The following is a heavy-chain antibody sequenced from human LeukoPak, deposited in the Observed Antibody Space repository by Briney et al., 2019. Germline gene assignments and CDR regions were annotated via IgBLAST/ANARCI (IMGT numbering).Heavy chain of an antibody. CDR2: ISNDGVYT. J-gene: IGHJ4*02. CDR1: GFTFRNYA. V-gene: IGHV3-23*01. D-gene: IGHD6-6*01. CDR3: ARASIAARPVRYGYFDY. Sequence: GGSLRLSCVASGFTFRNYAMSWGRQSPGKGLEWVSAISNDGVYTVHADSVKGRFTISRDNSKNTLYLQMNSLRAEDTAVYYCARASIAARPVRYGYFDYWGQGTLVTVSS.